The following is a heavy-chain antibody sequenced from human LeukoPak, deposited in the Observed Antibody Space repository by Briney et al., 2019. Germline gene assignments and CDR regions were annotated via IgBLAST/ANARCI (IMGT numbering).Heavy chain of an antibody. J-gene: IGHJ6*03. CDR3: ARNSPDSSDYYISYYSYMDV. V-gene: IGHV1-18*01. D-gene: IGHD3-22*01. Sequence: ASVKVSCKASGYTFTSYGISWVRQAPGQGLEWMGWISAYNGNTNYAQKLQGRVTMTRDMSTSTVYMELSSLRSEDTAVYYCARNSPDSSDYYISYYSYMDVWGKGTTVTVSS. CDR1: GYTFTSYG. CDR2: ISAYNGNT.